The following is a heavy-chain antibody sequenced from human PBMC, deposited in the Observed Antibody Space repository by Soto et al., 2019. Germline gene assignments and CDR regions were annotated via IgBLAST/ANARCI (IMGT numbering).Heavy chain of an antibody. D-gene: IGHD2-21*02. CDR1: GFTFSSYA. CDR3: AKDRPYCGGDLQCTLWY. J-gene: IGHJ4*02. Sequence: GGSLRLSCAASGFTFSSYAMSWVRQAPGKGLEWVSAISGSGGSTYYADSVKGRFTISRDNSKNTLYLQMNSLRAEDTAVYYCAKDRPYCGGDLQCTLWYWGQGTLVTVSS. CDR2: ISGSGGST. V-gene: IGHV3-23*01.